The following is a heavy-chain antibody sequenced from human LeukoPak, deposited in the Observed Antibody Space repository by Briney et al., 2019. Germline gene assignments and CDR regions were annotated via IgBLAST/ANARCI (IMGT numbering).Heavy chain of an antibody. CDR1: GFTFDDYA. CDR2: ISGSGGST. Sequence: GGSLRLSCAASGFTFDDYAMHWVRHAPGKGLEWVSAISGSGGSTYYADSVKGRFTISRDNSKNTLYLQMNSLRAEDTAVYYCAKEAAGSFDYWGQGTLVTVSS. J-gene: IGHJ4*02. V-gene: IGHV3-23*01. D-gene: IGHD6-13*01. CDR3: AKEAAGSFDY.